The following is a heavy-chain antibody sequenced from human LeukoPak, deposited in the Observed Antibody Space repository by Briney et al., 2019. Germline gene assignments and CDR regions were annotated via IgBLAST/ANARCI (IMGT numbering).Heavy chain of an antibody. CDR3: AKNGDRGAYCSGGSSYPYYYYYMDV. CDR1: GITFSSYG. J-gene: IGHJ6*03. D-gene: IGHD2-15*01. CDR2: ISTTGGST. Sequence: PGGSLRLSCAASGITFSSYGMSWVRQAPGKGLEWVSAISTTGGSTYYADSVKGRFTTSRDNSKNTLYLQMNSLRAEDTAIYYCAKNGDRGAYCSGGSSYPYYYYYMDVWGKGTTVTVSS. V-gene: IGHV3-23*01.